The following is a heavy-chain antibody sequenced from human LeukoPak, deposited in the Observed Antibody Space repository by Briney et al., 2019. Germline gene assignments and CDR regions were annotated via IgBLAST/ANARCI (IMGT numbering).Heavy chain of an antibody. CDR3: ARVKDGYPPMGFDP. J-gene: IGHJ5*02. Sequence: GASVKVSCKASGGTFSSYAISWVRQAPGQGLEWMGGIIPIFGTANYAQKFQGRVTITADKSTSTAYMELSSLRSEDTAVYYCARVKDGYPPMGFDPWGQGTLVTVSS. CDR2: IIPIFGTA. V-gene: IGHV1-69*06. CDR1: GGTFSSYA. D-gene: IGHD5-24*01.